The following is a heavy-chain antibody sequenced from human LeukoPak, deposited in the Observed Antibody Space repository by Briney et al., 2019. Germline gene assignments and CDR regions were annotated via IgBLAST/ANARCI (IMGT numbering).Heavy chain of an antibody. Sequence: AAVKVSCKASGYTLTGYYMHWVRQATGQGLEWMGWMNLNGGGIKYTQKFQGRVTMTRDTSISTAYMELSRLISDDTAMYYCARDKLGLGELSLYDQWGQGTTVTVSS. J-gene: IGHJ6*02. CDR2: MNLNGGGI. CDR1: GYTLTGYY. V-gene: IGHV1-2*02. D-gene: IGHD3-16*02. CDR3: ARDKLGLGELSLYDQ.